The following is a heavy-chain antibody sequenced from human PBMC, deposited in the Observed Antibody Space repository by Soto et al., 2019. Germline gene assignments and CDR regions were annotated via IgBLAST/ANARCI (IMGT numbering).Heavy chain of an antibody. J-gene: IGHJ4*02. V-gene: IGHV3-21*01. D-gene: IGHD1-1*01. CDR3: ARRRVAPGTLTFDY. CDR1: GFIFTGYN. CDR2: ISSGSSYI. Sequence: EVQLVESGGGLVKPGGSLRLSCAASGFIFTGYNMNWVRPAPGKGLEWVSSISSGSSYIYYADSVKGRFTISRDHAKNSQDLLVNTLRAQATALYYCARRRVAPGTLTFDYWGEGTVVTVAA.